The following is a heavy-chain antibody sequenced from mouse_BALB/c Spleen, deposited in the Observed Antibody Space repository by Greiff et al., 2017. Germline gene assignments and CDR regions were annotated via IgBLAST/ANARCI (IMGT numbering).Heavy chain of an antibody. Sequence: EVQVVESGGGLVQPGGSRKLSCAASGFTFSSFGMHWVRQAPEKGLEWVAYISSGSSTIYYADTVKGRFTISRDNPKNTLFLQMTSLRSEDTAMYYCARLYGNVWYFDVWGAGTTVTVSS. V-gene: IGHV5-17*02. D-gene: IGHD2-1*01. J-gene: IGHJ1*01. CDR2: ISSGSSTI. CDR1: GFTFSSFG. CDR3: ARLYGNVWYFDV.